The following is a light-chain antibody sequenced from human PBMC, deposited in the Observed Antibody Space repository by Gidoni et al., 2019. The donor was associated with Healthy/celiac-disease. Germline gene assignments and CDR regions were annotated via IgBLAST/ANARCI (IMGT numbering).Light chain of an antibody. J-gene: IGKJ4*01. CDR2: DAS. CDR3: QQRSNWPPLT. Sequence: EIVLTQSPATLSLSPGERATLSCRASQRVSSYLAWYQQKPGQAPRLLIYDASNRATGIPARFSGSGSVTDFTLTIISLEPEDFAVYYCQQRSNWPPLTFGGGTKVEIK. V-gene: IGKV3-11*01. CDR1: QRVSSY.